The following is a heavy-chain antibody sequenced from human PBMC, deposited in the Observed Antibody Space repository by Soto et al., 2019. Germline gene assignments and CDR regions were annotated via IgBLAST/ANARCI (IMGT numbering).Heavy chain of an antibody. V-gene: IGHV4-31*03. J-gene: IGHJ5*02. Sequence: QVQLQESGPGLVKPSQTLSLTCTVSGGSISSGGYYWSWIRQHPGKGLEWIGYIYHSGTTYYNPSLKSRVTISLDTSKNQFSLKLTSVTAADTAVYYCARVRGNPLLGWFDPWGQGTLVTVSS. CDR3: ARVRGNPLLGWFDP. CDR1: GGSISSGGYY. CDR2: IYHSGTT. D-gene: IGHD2-2*01.